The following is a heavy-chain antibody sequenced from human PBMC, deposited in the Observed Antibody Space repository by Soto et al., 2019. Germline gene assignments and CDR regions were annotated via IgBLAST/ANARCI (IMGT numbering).Heavy chain of an antibody. D-gene: IGHD3-3*01. CDR2: IYHSGST. J-gene: IGHJ5*02. Sequence: SETLSLTCAVSGGSISSSNWWSWVRQPPGKGLEWIGEIYHSGSTNYNPSHKSRVTISVDKSKNQFSLKLSSVTAADTAVYYCARGDYDFWSGYFRWFDPWGQGTLVTVSS. CDR3: ARGDYDFWSGYFRWFDP. V-gene: IGHV4-4*02. CDR1: GGSISSSNW.